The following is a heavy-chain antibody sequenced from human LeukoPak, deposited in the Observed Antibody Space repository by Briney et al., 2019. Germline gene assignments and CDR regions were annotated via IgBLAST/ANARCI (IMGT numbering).Heavy chain of an antibody. V-gene: IGHV4-59*01. CDR1: GGSISSDY. CDR3: ARVSVVYGMDV. CDR2: MYYTGST. J-gene: IGHJ6*02. Sequence: SETLSLTCSVSGGSISSDYWSWIRQPRGKGLEWIGYMYYTGSTNYNPSLKSRVTISLATSKTQFSLKLSSVTPADTAVYYCARVSVVYGMDVWGQGTTVTVSS.